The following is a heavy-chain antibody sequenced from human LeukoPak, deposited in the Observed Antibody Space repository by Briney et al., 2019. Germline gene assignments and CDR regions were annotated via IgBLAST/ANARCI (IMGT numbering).Heavy chain of an antibody. D-gene: IGHD5-24*01. CDR2: ISSSGSSI. J-gene: IGHJ4*02. CDR3: ARVPLRWLQWGLNTTQNFDY. CDR1: GFTFSSYE. V-gene: IGHV3-48*03. Sequence: GGSLRLSCAASGFTFSSYEMNWVRQAPGKGLEWVSYISSSGSSIYYADSVRGRFTISRDNAKNSVFLQMNSLRAEDTAVYYCARVPLRWLQWGLNTTQNFDYWGQGTLVTVSS.